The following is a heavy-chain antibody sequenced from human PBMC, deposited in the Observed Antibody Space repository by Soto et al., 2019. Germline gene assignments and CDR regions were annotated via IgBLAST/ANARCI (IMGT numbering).Heavy chain of an antibody. V-gene: IGHV4-39*01. J-gene: IGHJ6*03. CDR3: ASIAPLLRFLEWPYYYYYYMDV. D-gene: IGHD3-3*01. Sequence: PSETLSLTCTVSGGSISSSSYYWGWIRQPPGKGLEWIGSIYYSGSTYYNPSLKSRVTISVDTSKNQFSLKLSSVTAADTAVYYCASIAPLLRFLEWPYYYYYYMDVWGKGTTVTVSS. CDR1: GGSISSSSYY. CDR2: IYYSGST.